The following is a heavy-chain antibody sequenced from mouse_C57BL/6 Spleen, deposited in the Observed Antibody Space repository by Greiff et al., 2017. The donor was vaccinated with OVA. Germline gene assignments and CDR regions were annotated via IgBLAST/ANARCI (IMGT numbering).Heavy chain of an antibody. CDR2: ISSGSSTI. D-gene: IGHD2-4*01. CDR3: ARIPFYDYDGRPYAMDY. CDR1: GFTFSDYG. Sequence: DVKLVESGGGLVKPGGSLKLSCAASGFTFSDYGMHWVRQAPEKGLEWVAYISSGSSTIYYADTVKGRFTISRDNAKNTLFLQMTSLRSEDTAMYYCARIPFYDYDGRPYAMDYWGQGTSVTVSS. J-gene: IGHJ4*01. V-gene: IGHV5-17*01.